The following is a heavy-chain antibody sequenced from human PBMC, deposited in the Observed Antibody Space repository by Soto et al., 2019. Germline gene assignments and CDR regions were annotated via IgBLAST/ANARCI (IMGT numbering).Heavy chain of an antibody. V-gene: IGHV3-33*05. CDR2: TSYDGTNK. D-gene: IGHD3-16*01. CDR3: ARWGTTGGLDV. Sequence: QVQLVESGGGVVQPGSSLRVSCVGSGFTFRSYVIHWVRQAPGKGLEWVALTSYDGTNKYYDDSVRGRFTISRDNSRNTVDLQMDSLRLEDTALYYCARWGTTGGLDVWGQGTLLSVSS. CDR1: GFTFRSYV. J-gene: IGHJ1*01.